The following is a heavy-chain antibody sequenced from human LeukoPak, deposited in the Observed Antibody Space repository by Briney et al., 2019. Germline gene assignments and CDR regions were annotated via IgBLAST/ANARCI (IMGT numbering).Heavy chain of an antibody. CDR2: INHSGST. CDR1: GGSFSGYY. CDR3: ARGVRYYGSGSYPD. V-gene: IGHV4-34*01. Sequence: PSETLSLICAVYGGSFSGYYWSWIRQPPGKGLEWIGEINHSGSTNYNPSLKSRVTISVDTSKNQFSLKLSSVTAADTAVYYCARGVRYYGSGSYPDWGQGTLVTVSS. D-gene: IGHD3-10*01. J-gene: IGHJ4*02.